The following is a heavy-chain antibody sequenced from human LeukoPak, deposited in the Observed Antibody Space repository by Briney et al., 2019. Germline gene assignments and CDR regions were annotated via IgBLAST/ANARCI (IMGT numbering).Heavy chain of an antibody. V-gene: IGHV3-11*05. CDR2: ISSSSSYT. D-gene: IGHD5-18*01. CDR3: ARVINSYGPFDY. Sequence: GGSLRLSCAASEFTFSDYYMSWIRQAPGKGLEWVSYISSSSSYTNYADSVKGRFTTSRDNAKNSLYLQMNSLRVEDTAMYYCARVINSYGPFDYWGQGTLVTVSS. J-gene: IGHJ4*02. CDR1: EFTFSDYY.